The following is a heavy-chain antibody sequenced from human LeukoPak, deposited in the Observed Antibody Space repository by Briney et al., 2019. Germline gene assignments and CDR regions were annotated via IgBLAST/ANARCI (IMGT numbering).Heavy chain of an antibody. V-gene: IGHV1-8*01. J-gene: IGHJ4*02. D-gene: IGHD6-13*01. CDR3: ARVEVRSSSWFDY. Sequence: GASVKVSCKASGYTFTTYDINWVRQATGQGLEWMGWVNPNSGNTGYAQKFQGRVTMTRNTSISTVYMELSSLRSEDTAVYYCARVEVRSSSWFDYWGQGTLVTVSS. CDR2: VNPNSGNT. CDR1: GYTFTTYD.